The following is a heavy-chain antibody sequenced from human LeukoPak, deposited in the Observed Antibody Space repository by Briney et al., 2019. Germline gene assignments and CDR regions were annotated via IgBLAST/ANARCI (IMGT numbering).Heavy chain of an antibody. CDR1: GFTFSSYA. Sequence: GGSLTLSCAASGFTFSSYAMSWVRQAPGKGLDWVSGISGRGDSTYYADSAKGRFTISRDNSKNTLYLQMNSLRAEDTAVYYCTKDGGRTIMVVAASHYWGQGTLVTVSS. CDR2: ISGRGDST. D-gene: IGHD2-15*01. V-gene: IGHV3-23*01. J-gene: IGHJ4*02. CDR3: TKDGGRTIMVVAASHY.